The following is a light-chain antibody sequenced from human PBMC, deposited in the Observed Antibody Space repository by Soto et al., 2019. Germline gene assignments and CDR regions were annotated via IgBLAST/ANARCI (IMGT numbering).Light chain of an antibody. CDR3: AAWDVSLNGHYA. CDR2: DDS. J-gene: IGLJ1*01. Sequence: SYELTQPPSVSVAPGQTARITCGGNNIGSKSVHWYQQKPGQAPVLVVYDDSDRPSGIPERFSGSNSGNTATLTISRVEAGDEADYYCAAWDVSLNGHYAFGTGTKVTVL. CDR1: NIGSKS. V-gene: IGLV3-21*02.